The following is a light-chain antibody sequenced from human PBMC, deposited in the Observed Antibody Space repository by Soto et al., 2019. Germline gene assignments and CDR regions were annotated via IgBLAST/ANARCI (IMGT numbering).Light chain of an antibody. CDR3: QQYMRYPRT. V-gene: IGKV1-5*01. CDR1: QSISSW. CDR2: DAS. J-gene: IGKJ1*01. Sequence: DIQMTQSPSTLSASVGDRVTITCRASQSISSWLAWYQQKPGKAPKLLIYDASSLESGVPSRFSGSGSGTEFTLTISSLQPDDFATYYCQQYMRYPRTFGQGTKVEIK.